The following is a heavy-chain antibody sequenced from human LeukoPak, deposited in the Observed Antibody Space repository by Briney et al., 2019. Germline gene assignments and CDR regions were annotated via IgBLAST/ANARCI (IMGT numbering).Heavy chain of an antibody. Sequence: SETLFLTCAVYGGSFSGYYWSWIRQPPGKGLEWVGEINHSGSTNYNPSLKSRVTISVDTSKNQFSLKLSSVTAADTAVYYCARGQLMVRGFYYYYYGMDVWGQGTTVTVSS. V-gene: IGHV4-34*01. D-gene: IGHD3-10*01. CDR3: ARGQLMVRGFYYYYYGMDV. CDR1: GGSFSGYY. CDR2: INHSGST. J-gene: IGHJ6*02.